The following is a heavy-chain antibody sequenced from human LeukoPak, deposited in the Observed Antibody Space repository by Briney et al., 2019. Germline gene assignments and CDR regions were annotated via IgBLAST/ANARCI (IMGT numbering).Heavy chain of an antibody. CDR2: NNPNSGGT. Sequence: ASEKVSCKASGYTCTGYYMHWVRQAAGQGLEWMGWNNPNSGGTNYAQKFQGWVTMTRDTSISTAYMELSRLRSDDTAVYYCAREKGGSYSDYYYYHGMDVWGQGTTVTVSS. V-gene: IGHV1-2*04. J-gene: IGHJ6*02. CDR1: GYTCTGYY. CDR3: AREKGGSYSDYYYYHGMDV. D-gene: IGHD1-26*01.